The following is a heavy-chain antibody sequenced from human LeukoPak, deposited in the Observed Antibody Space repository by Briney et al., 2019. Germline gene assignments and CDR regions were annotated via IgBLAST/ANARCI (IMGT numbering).Heavy chain of an antibody. D-gene: IGHD1-26*01. CDR3: ARGGIVGAILY. V-gene: IGHV4-59*01. J-gene: IGHJ4*02. Sequence: SETLSLTCTVSGGSISSYYWSWIRQPPGKGLEWIGYIYYSGSTNYNPPLKSRVTISVDTSKNQFSLKLSSVTAADTAVYYCARGGIVGAILYWGQGTLVTVSS. CDR1: GGSISSYY. CDR2: IYYSGST.